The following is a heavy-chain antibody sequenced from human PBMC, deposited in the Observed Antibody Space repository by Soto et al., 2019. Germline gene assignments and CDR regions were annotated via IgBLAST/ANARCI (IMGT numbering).Heavy chain of an antibody. Sequence: ASVKVSCKASGYTFTSLGIGWVRQAPGQGLEWMGWISAYNGNTNYAQKLQGRVTMTTDTSTTTAYMEVRSLTSDDTAVYYCATVAYSSGLDYWGQGTLVTVSS. V-gene: IGHV1-18*01. CDR1: GYTFTSLG. J-gene: IGHJ4*02. CDR3: ATVAYSSGLDY. D-gene: IGHD6-19*01. CDR2: ISAYNGNT.